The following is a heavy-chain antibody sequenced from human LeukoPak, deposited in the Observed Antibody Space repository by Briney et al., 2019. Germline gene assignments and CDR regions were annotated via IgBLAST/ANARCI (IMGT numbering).Heavy chain of an antibody. CDR2: IYYSGST. J-gene: IGHJ4*02. V-gene: IGHV4-59*08. CDR3: ARVIHGFGEYYFDY. D-gene: IGHD3-10*01. CDR1: GGSISSYY. Sequence: SETLSLTCTVSGGSISSYYWSWIRQPPGKGLEWIGYIYYSGSTNYNPSPQSRVTISVDPSKNQFSLKLSSVTAADTAVYYCARVIHGFGEYYFDYWGQGTLVTVSS.